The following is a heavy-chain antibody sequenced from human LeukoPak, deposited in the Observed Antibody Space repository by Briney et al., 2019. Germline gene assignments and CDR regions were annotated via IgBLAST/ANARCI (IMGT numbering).Heavy chain of an antibody. J-gene: IGHJ5*02. CDR3: ARGYSITIFGVVIVHQGFDP. CDR2: INHSGST. V-gene: IGHV4-34*01. D-gene: IGHD3-3*01. CDR1: GGSFSGYY. Sequence: PSETLSLTCAVYGGSFSGYYWSWIRQPPGKGLEWIGEINHSGSTNYNPSLKSRVTISVDTSKNQFSLKLSSVTAADTAVYYCARGYSITIFGVVIVHQGFDPWGQGTLVTVSP.